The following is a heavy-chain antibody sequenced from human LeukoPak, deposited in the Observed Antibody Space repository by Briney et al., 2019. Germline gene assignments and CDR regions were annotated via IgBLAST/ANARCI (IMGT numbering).Heavy chain of an antibody. CDR3: AKRAAGPTYYFEY. J-gene: IGHJ4*02. Sequence: GGSLRLSCAASGFTFSSYAMSWVRQAPGKGLEWVSTITASGGSTYYADSVKRRLTISRDNSKNTLYLQMHSLRAEDAALYYCAKRAAGPTYYFEYWGQGTLVTVSS. CDR2: ITASGGST. CDR1: GFTFSSYA. V-gene: IGHV3-23*01. D-gene: IGHD6-13*01.